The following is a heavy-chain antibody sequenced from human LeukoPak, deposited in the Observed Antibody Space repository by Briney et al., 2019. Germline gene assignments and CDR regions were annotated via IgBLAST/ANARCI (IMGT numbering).Heavy chain of an antibody. V-gene: IGHV4-34*01. D-gene: IGHD1-26*01. Sequence: SETLSLTCAVYGGSFSGYYSSWIRQPPGKGLEWIGEINHSGSTNYNPSLKSRVTISVDTSKNRFSLKLSSVTAADTAVYYCARGGSTGWSPGLFYYFDYWGQGTLVTVSS. CDR3: ARGGSTGWSPGLFYYFDY. J-gene: IGHJ4*02. CDR1: GGSFSGYY. CDR2: INHSGST.